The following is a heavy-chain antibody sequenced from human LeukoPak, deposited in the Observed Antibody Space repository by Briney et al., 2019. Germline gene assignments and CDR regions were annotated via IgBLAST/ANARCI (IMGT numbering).Heavy chain of an antibody. J-gene: IGHJ4*02. V-gene: IGHV4-34*01. CDR2: INHSGST. CDR1: SGSFSGYY. Sequence: SETLSLTCAVYSGSFSGYYWSWIRQPPGKGLEWIGEINHSGSTNYNPSLKSRVTISVDTSKNQFSLKLSSVTAADTAVYYCATAGDSSGWLDFDYWGQGTLVTVSS. D-gene: IGHD6-19*01. CDR3: ATAGDSSGWLDFDY.